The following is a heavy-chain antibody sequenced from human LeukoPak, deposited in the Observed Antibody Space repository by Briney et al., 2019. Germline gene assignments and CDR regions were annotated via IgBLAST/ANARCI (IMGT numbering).Heavy chain of an antibody. CDR1: GSISSYY. Sequence: SETPSLTCTVSGSISSYYWSWIRQPPGKGLEWIGYIYTSGSTNYNPSLKSRVTISVDTSKNQFSLDLSSVTAADTAVYYCARQKCTSTSCLTKNAFDIWGQGTMVTVSS. CDR2: IYTSGST. CDR3: ARQKCTSTSCLTKNAFDI. D-gene: IGHD2-2*01. V-gene: IGHV4-4*09. J-gene: IGHJ3*02.